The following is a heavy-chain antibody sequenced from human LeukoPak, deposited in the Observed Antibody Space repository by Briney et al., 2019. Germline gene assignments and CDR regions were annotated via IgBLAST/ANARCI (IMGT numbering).Heavy chain of an antibody. CDR3: ARGDIVVVPGALSGWEDYYGLDV. V-gene: IGHV1-2*02. J-gene: IGHJ6*02. CDR1: GYTFTGYY. Sequence: GASVKVSCKASGYTFTGYYMHWVRQAPGQGLEWTGWINPNSGGTNPAQKFQGRVTMTRDTSISAAYMELSRLRSDDTAVYYCARGDIVVVPGALSGWEDYYGLDVWGQGTTVTVSS. CDR2: INPNSGGT. D-gene: IGHD2-2*01.